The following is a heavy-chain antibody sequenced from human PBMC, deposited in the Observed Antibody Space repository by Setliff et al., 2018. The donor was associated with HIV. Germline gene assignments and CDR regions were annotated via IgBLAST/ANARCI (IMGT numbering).Heavy chain of an antibody. D-gene: IGHD6-19*01. CDR3: AMSPYSSGLFDY. CDR1: GFTFSTYA. J-gene: IGHJ4*02. V-gene: IGHV3-30*02. CDR2: IRNDGSDE. Sequence: GGSLRLSCAASGFTFSTYAMHWVRQAPGKGLEWVAFIRNDGSDEHYVDPVKGRFTISRDNSKNTLYLQMNSLRAEDTAVYYCAMSPYSSGLFDYWGQGTLVTVSS.